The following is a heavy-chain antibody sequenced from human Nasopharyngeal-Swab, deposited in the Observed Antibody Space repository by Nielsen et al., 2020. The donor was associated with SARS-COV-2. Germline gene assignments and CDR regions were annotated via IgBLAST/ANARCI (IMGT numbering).Heavy chain of an antibody. V-gene: IGHV3-23*01. CDR1: GFTFSSYA. CDR3: AKDLDSSSWWGYYFDY. CDR2: ISGSGGST. Sequence: GESLKISCAASGFTFSSYAMSWVCQAPGKGLEWVSAISGSGGSTYYADSVKGRFTISRDNSKNTLYLQMNSLRAEDTAVYYCAKDLDSSSWWGYYFDYWGQGTLVTVSS. D-gene: IGHD6-13*01. J-gene: IGHJ4*02.